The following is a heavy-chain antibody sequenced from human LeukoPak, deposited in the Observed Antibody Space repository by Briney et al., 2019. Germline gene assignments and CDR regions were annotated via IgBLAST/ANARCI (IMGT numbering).Heavy chain of an antibody. Sequence: GRSLRLSCAASGFTFSSYGMHWVRQAPGKGLEWVAGISYDGSNKYYADSVKGRFTISRDNSKNTLYLQMNSLRAEDTAVYYCAKDSAVAGMGYYYGMDVWGQGTTVTVSS. J-gene: IGHJ6*02. D-gene: IGHD6-19*01. V-gene: IGHV3-30*18. CDR2: ISYDGSNK. CDR1: GFTFSSYG. CDR3: AKDSAVAGMGYYYGMDV.